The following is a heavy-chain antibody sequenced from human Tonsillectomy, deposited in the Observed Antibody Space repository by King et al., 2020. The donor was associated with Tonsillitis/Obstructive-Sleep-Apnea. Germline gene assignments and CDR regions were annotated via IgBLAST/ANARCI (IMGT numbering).Heavy chain of an antibody. CDR3: AAYYDYIWGRDY. J-gene: IGHJ4*02. V-gene: IGHV3-48*02. CDR2: ISSSSSTI. Sequence: DVQLVESGGGLVQPGGSLRLSCAASGFTFSSYSMNWVRQAPGKGLEWVSYISSSSSTIYYADSVKGRFTISRDKAKNSLYLQMNSLRDEDTAVYYCAAYYDYIWGRDYWGQGTLVTVSS. D-gene: IGHD3-16*01. CDR1: GFTFSSYS.